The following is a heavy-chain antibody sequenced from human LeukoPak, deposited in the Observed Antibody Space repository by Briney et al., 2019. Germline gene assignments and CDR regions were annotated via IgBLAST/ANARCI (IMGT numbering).Heavy chain of an antibody. D-gene: IGHD5-12*01. V-gene: IGHV1-24*01. Sequence: GASVKVSCKVSGYTLTELSMHWVRQAPGEGLEWMGDFDPEDGETIYAQKFQGRVTMTEDTSTDTAYMELSSLRSEDTAVYYCATGVTPGYSGYDFLLDSWGQGTLVTVSS. J-gene: IGHJ4*02. CDR2: FDPEDGET. CDR3: ATGVTPGYSGYDFLLDS. CDR1: GYTLTELS.